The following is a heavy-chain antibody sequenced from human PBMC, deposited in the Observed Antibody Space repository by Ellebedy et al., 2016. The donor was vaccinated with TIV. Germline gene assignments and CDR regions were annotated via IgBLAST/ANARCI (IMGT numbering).Heavy chain of an antibody. D-gene: IGHD5-12*01. CDR1: GGSFSGYY. J-gene: IGHJ4*02. CDR2: IYHFGHSGST. CDR3: ARVATGD. Sequence: SETLSLTXAVYGGSFSGYYWGWIRQPPGKGLEWIGYIYHFGHSGSTYYKPSLKSRATISVDTSKNQFSLKLSSVTAADTAMYYCARVATGDWGQGTLVTVAS. V-gene: IGHV4-59*06.